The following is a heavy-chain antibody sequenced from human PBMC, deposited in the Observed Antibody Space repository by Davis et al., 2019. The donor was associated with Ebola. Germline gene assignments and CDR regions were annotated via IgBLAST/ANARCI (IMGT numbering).Heavy chain of an antibody. CDR2: ITWNGHTT. V-gene: IGHV3-20*04. Sequence: PGGSLRLSCTVSGFRFDDYGMSWVRQVPGKGLEWVSGITWNGHTTSYADSVKGRFTIFRDTAKNSLYLEMNSLRAEDTALYYCARDSAGSYYHANSGPYFDYWGLGTLVTVSS. D-gene: IGHD3-22*01. CDR1: GFRFDDYG. J-gene: IGHJ4*02. CDR3: ARDSAGSYYHANSGPYFDY.